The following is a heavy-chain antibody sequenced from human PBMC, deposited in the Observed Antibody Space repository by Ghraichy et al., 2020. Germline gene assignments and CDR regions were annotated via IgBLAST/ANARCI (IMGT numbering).Heavy chain of an antibody. V-gene: IGHV4-39*01. CDR3: ASQDVDIVATKFPFDI. Sequence: SETLSLTCTVSGGSISSSSYYWGWIRQPPGKGLEWIGSIYYSGSTYYNPSLKSRVTISVDTSKNQFSLKLSSVTAADTAVYYCASQDVDIVATKFPFDIWGQGTMVTVSS. CDR1: GGSISSSSYY. J-gene: IGHJ3*02. CDR2: IYYSGST. D-gene: IGHD5-12*01.